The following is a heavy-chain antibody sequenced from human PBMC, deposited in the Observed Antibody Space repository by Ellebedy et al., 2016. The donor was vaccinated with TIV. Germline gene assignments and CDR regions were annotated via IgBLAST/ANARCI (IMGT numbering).Heavy chain of an antibody. V-gene: IGHV3-66*01. CDR1: GFTVSSNY. CDR3: ARDVPFGELLSSDAFDI. CDR2: IYSGGST. J-gene: IGHJ3*02. Sequence: GESLKISCAASGFTVSSNYMSWVRQAPGKGLEWVSVIYSGGSTYYADSVKGRFTISRDNSKNTLYLQMNSLRAEDTAVYYCARDVPFGELLSSDAFDIWGQGTMVTVSS. D-gene: IGHD3-10*01.